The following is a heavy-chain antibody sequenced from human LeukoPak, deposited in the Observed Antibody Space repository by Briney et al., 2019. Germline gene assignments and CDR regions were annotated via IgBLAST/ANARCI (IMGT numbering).Heavy chain of an antibody. J-gene: IGHJ4*02. CDR2: IKQDGSEK. Sequence: PGGSLRLSCAASGFTFSSYWMSWVRQAPGKGLEWVANIKQDGSEKYYVDSVKGRFTISRDNAKNSLYLQMNSLRAEDTAVYYCAREMDYYDSRPIDYWGQGTLVTVSS. D-gene: IGHD3-22*01. CDR1: GFTFSSYW. CDR3: AREMDYYDSRPIDY. V-gene: IGHV3-7*01.